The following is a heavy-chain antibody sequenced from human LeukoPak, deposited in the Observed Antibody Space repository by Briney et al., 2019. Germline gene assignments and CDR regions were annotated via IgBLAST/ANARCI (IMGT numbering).Heavy chain of an antibody. CDR1: GFTFSSYG. CDR2: ISYDGSNK. J-gene: IGHJ4*02. CDR3: AKDHLLLWFGEKTYFDY. Sequence: GGSLRLSCAASGFTFSSYGMHWVRQAPGKGLEWVAVISYDGSNKYYADSVKGRFTISRDNSKNTLYLQMNSLRAEDTAVYYCAKDHLLLWFGEKTYFDYWGQGTLVTVSS. D-gene: IGHD3-10*01. V-gene: IGHV3-30*18.